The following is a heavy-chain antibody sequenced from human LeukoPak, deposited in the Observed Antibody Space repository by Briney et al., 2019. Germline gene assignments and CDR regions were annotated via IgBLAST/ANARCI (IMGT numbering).Heavy chain of an antibody. J-gene: IGHJ4*02. CDR3: ARHSVGATVRFDY. CDR2: IDPSDSYT. Sequence: PGESLKISCQGSAYTFTTYWITWVRQMPGKGLEWMGRIDPSDSYTNYSPSFQGHVTISADKSISTAYLQWSSLKASDTATYYCARHSVGATVRFDYWGQGTLVTVSS. V-gene: IGHV5-10-1*01. CDR1: AYTFTTYW. D-gene: IGHD1-26*01.